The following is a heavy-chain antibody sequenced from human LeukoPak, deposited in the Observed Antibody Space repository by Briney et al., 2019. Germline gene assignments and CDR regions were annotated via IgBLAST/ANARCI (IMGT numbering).Heavy chain of an antibody. CDR1: GFTVGNNY. Sequence: GGSLRLSCAASGFTVGNNYMSWVRQAPGKGLEWVSVIYGGDSADYADSVKGRFTISRDNSKNTLFLQMNSLRAEDTAVYYCARVYSSSYRHFDYWGQGTLVTVSS. J-gene: IGHJ4*02. CDR2: IYGGDSA. V-gene: IGHV3-66*01. CDR3: ARVYSSSYRHFDY. D-gene: IGHD6-6*01.